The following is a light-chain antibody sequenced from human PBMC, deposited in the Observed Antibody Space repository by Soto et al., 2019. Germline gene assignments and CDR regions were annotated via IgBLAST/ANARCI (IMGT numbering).Light chain of an antibody. CDR3: YSYTSGRSYV. V-gene: IGLV2-14*01. J-gene: IGLJ1*01. CDR2: DVS. CDR1: SSNDGGYNY. Sequence: QSVLTQPASMSGSPGQSITISCNGTSSNDGGYNYVSWYQQHPGKAPKIMIYDVSYRPSAVSDRFSGCESGITGSLTISGLQSEDEADYYCYSYTSGRSYVFGTGTKVTVL.